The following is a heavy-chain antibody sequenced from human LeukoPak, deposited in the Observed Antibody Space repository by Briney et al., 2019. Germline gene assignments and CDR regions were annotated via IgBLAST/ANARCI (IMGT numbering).Heavy chain of an antibody. CDR3: AKGGSGTYYDRFDC. V-gene: IGHV3-23*01. CDR2: ISTTGDKT. Sequence: GGSLRLSCAASGFTFSTYVVGWVRQAPGKGLEWVSVISTTGDKTFYVDSVKGRFTISRDNSKNTLSLQMNSLRVEDTAIYYCAKGGSGTYYDRFDCWGQGTLVTVSS. D-gene: IGHD1-26*01. J-gene: IGHJ4*02. CDR1: GFTFSTYV.